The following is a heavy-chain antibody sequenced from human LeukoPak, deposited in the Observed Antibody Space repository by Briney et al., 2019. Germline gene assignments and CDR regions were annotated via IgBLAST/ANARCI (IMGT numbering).Heavy chain of an antibody. D-gene: IGHD6-13*01. J-gene: IGHJ4*02. CDR3: ARGGGSSWELDY. CDR1: GGSFSGYY. V-gene: IGHV4-34*01. CDR2: INHSGST. Sequence: PSETLSPTCAVYGGSFSGYYWSCIRQPPGKGLEWIGEINHSGSTNYNPSLKSRVTISVDTSKNQFSLKLSSVTAADTAVYYCARGGGSSWELDYWGQGTLVTVSS.